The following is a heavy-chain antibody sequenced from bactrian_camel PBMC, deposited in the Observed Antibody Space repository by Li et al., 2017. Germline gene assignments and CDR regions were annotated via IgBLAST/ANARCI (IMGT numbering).Heavy chain of an antibody. D-gene: IGHD1*01. CDR1: IYGYSDPTCRFNC. V-gene: IGHV3S1*01. CDR2: MNTRYGVT. J-gene: IGHJ2*01. CDR3: TKDLSYRTRDWTRST. Sequence: QVQLVESGGGLVQPGGSLRLSCVASIYGYSDPTCRFNCMAWFRQAPGKEREGVARMNTRYGVTAYADSVKGRFAISQGNSKNSLYLRMNSLKPEDTAMYYCTKDLSYRTRDWTRSTRGQGTQV.